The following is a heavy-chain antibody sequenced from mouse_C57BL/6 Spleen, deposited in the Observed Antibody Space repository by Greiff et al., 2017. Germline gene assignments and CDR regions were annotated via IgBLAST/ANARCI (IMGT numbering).Heavy chain of an antibody. CDR1: GFTFSSYA. CDR2: ISSGGDYI. CDR3: TRGPYYYGSSYYFAY. Sequence: EVQGVESGEGLVKPGGSLKLSCAASGFTFSSYAMSWVRQTPEKRLEWVAYISSGGDYIYYADPVKGRFTISRDNARNTLYLQMSSLKSEDTAMYYCTRGPYYYGSSYYFAYWGQGTTLTVSS. J-gene: IGHJ2*01. V-gene: IGHV5-9-1*02. D-gene: IGHD1-1*01.